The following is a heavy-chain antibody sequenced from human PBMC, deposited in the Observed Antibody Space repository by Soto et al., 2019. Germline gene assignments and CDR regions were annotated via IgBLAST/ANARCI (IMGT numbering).Heavy chain of an antibody. CDR1: GYPFIKYG. D-gene: IGHD4-17*01. CDR3: ATSYATGFDP. J-gene: IGHJ5*02. V-gene: IGHV1-18*04. Sequence: QLQLVQSAAEVKKPGASVRVSCKAYGYPFIKYGISWIRQAPEQGLEWMGWIKVDSGYTNYAQKFQGRVTMTADTSSDTAFMELRSLRLDDTAVYFCATSYATGFDPWGQGNLVSVSS. CDR2: IKVDSGYT.